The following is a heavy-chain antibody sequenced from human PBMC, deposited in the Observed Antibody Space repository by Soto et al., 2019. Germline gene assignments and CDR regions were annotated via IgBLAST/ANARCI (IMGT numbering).Heavy chain of an antibody. CDR3: VRRLVATISYYGMDV. CDR2: ISYDGIKK. Sequence: QVHLEESGGGVVQPGRSLRLSCAASGFTFSSYAMHWVRQAPVKGLEWVAFISYDGIKKEYADSVRGRFTISRDNSKYTLYLQMNSLRAEDTAVYYCVRRLVATISYYGMDVWGQGTTVTVSS. D-gene: IGHD5-12*01. V-gene: IGHV3-30-3*01. J-gene: IGHJ6*02. CDR1: GFTFSSYA.